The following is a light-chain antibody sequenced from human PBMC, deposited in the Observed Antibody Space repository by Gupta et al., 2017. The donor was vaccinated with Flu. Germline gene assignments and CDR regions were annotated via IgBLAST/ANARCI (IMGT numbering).Light chain of an antibody. V-gene: IGLV3-21*02. CDR3: QVWDTSSEHRV. CDR2: DDS. CDR1: DIRSKM. J-gene: IGLJ3*02. Sequence: SYVLTQSPSVSVAPGQTALITCGGNDIRSKMVHWYQQKPGRAPVLVVNDDSDRPSGVPERFSGSNSGNTATLTITRVEAGDEADYYCQVWDTSSEHRVFGGGTKLTVL.